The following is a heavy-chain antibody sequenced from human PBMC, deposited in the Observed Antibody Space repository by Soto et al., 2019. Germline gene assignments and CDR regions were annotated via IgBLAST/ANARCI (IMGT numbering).Heavy chain of an antibody. CDR1: GFTFTSYW. V-gene: IGHV3-74*01. CDR3: VRDDIGVGIDY. Sequence: EVHLVESGGGLVQPGGSLRLSCAASGFTFTSYWMHWVRQVPGKGLVWVSHIDSDGSSTTYADSVKGRFTISRDNAKNTLYLQMNSLRAEDTAVYYCVRDDIGVGIDYWGLGTLVSVSS. D-gene: IGHD1-26*01. CDR2: IDSDGSST. J-gene: IGHJ4*02.